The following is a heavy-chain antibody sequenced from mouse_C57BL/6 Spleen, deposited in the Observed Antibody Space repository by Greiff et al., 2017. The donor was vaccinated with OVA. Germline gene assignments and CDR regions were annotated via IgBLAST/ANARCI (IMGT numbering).Heavy chain of an antibody. V-gene: IGHV2-6*03. Sequence: VAPSQSLSITCTVSRFSLTSYGVHWVRQPPGKGLEWLVVIWSDGSTTYNSALKSRLSISKDNSKSQVFLKMNSLQTDDTAMYYCARVPSNYYAMDYWGQGTSVTVSS. CDR2: IWSDGST. D-gene: IGHD2-10*02. CDR1: RFSLTSYG. J-gene: IGHJ4*01. CDR3: ARVPSNYYAMDY.